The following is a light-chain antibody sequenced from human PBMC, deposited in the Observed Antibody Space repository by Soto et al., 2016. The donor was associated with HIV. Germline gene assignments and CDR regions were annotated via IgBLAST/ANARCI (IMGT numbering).Light chain of an antibody. V-gene: IGKV1-17*03. CDR3: LQLNSYPSFT. CDR2: AAS. CDR1: QDINNY. Sequence: DIQMTQSPSAMSASVGDRVTITCRASQDINNYLAWFQQKPGKVPKRLIYAASILQSGVPSRFSGSGSGTEFTLTITSLQPEDFATYYCLQLNSYPSFTFGPGTKVDIK. J-gene: IGKJ3*01.